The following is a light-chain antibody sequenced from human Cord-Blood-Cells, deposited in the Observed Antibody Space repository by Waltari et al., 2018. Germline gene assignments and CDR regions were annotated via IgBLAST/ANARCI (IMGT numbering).Light chain of an antibody. Sequence: EIVLTQSPATLSLSPGERATLSCRASQSFSSYLAWYQQKPGQAPRLLLYDASNRATGIPARFSGSGSGTDFTLTISSLEPEDFAVYYCQQRSNWPPNTFGGGTKVEIK. V-gene: IGKV3-11*01. J-gene: IGKJ4*01. CDR2: DAS. CDR1: QSFSSY. CDR3: QQRSNWPPNT.